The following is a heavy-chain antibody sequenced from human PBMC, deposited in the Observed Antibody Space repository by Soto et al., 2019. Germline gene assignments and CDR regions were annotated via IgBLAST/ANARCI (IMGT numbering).Heavy chain of an antibody. CDR2: IIPIFGTA. J-gene: IGHJ6*02. Sequence: QVQLVRSGAEVKKPGSSVKVSCKASGGTFSSYAISWVRQAPGQGLEWMGGIIPIFGTANYAQKFQGRVTITADKSTSTAYMELSSLRSEDTAVYYCARSYCSSTSCYTAYYYGMDVWGQGTTVTVSS. D-gene: IGHD2-2*02. CDR1: GGTFSSYA. CDR3: ARSYCSSTSCYTAYYYGMDV. V-gene: IGHV1-69*06.